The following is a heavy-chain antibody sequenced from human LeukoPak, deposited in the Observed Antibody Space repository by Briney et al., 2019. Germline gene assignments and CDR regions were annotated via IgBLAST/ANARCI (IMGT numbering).Heavy chain of an antibody. J-gene: IGHJ3*02. CDR2: INHSGST. CDR1: GGSLSGYY. V-gene: IGHV4-34*01. CDR3: ASDPINDAFDI. D-gene: IGHD5-12*01. Sequence: PSETLSLTCAVYGGSLSGYYWSWIRQPPGKGLEWIGEINHSGSTNYNPSLKSRVTISVDTSKNQFSLKLSSVTAADTAVYYCASDPINDAFDIWGQGTMVTVSS.